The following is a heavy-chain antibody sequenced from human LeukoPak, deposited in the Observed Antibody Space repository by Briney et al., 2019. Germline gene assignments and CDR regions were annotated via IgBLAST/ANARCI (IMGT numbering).Heavy chain of an antibody. CDR2: INHSGST. CDR1: GGSFSGYY. Sequence: SETLSLTCAVYGGSFSGYYWSWICQPPGKGLEWIGEINHSGSTNYNPSLKSRVTISVDTSKNQFSLKLSSVTAADTAVYYCASLGKATIDYWGQGTLVTVSS. J-gene: IGHJ4*02. D-gene: IGHD5-12*01. CDR3: ASLGKATIDY. V-gene: IGHV4-34*01.